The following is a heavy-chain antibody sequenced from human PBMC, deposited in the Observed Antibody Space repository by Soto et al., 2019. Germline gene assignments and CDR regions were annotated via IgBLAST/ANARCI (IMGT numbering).Heavy chain of an antibody. CDR3: ASGRLLRYFDWFSAFDI. Sequence: QVQLVQSGAEVKKPGASVKVSCKASGYTCTSYAMHRVRQAPGQRLEWMGWINAGNGNTKYSQKFQGRVTITRDTSASTAYMELSSLRSEDTAVYYCASGRLLRYFDWFSAFDIWGQGTMVTVSS. J-gene: IGHJ3*02. D-gene: IGHD3-9*01. V-gene: IGHV1-3*01. CDR1: GYTCTSYA. CDR2: INAGNGNT.